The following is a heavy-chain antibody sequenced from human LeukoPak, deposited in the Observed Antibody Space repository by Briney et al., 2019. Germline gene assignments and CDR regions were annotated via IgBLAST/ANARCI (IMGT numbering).Heavy chain of an antibody. Sequence: PGRSLRLSCAASGLPFSRYGMHWVRQAPGKGLEWVVVIWIDGSGVYYADCVQGRFTISRDNSENTLYLQMDNLRAEDTAVYYCAKASNGYNGHYFDYWGQGTPVTVSS. D-gene: IGHD5-24*01. V-gene: IGHV3-33*06. CDR2: IWIDGSGV. CDR3: AKASNGYNGHYFDY. CDR1: GLPFSRYG. J-gene: IGHJ4*02.